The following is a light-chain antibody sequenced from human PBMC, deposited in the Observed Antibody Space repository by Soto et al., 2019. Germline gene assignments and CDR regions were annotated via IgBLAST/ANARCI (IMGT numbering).Light chain of an antibody. CDR3: QQYNTWPRT. J-gene: IGKJ1*01. CDR2: GAS. Sequence: EIGMTQSPATLSVSPGERATLSCRASQSVSSNLAWYQQNTGQAPRLLIYGASTRATGIPARFSGSGSGTEFTLTISSLQSEDFAVYYCQQYNTWPRTFGQGTKVEIK. V-gene: IGKV3-15*01. CDR1: QSVSSN.